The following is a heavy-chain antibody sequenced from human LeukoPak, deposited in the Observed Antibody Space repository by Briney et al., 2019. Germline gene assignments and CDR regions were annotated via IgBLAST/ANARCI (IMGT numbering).Heavy chain of an antibody. J-gene: IGHJ4*02. CDR3: AREGGPFRPLDY. D-gene: IGHD2/OR15-2a*01. CDR2: VNVLGNT. Sequence: SETLSLTCGVSGGSISSTNWWTWVRQPPGKGLEWIGEVNVLGNTNYNPSLESRVTISIDKSEDHVSLKLTSVTAADTAVYYCAREGGPFRPLDYSGQGTLVTVSS. V-gene: IGHV4/OR15-8*02. CDR1: GGSISSTNW.